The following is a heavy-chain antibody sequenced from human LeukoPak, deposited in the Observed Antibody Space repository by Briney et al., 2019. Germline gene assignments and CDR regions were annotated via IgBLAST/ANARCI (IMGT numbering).Heavy chain of an antibody. CDR1: GYTFTGYY. J-gene: IGHJ5*02. D-gene: IGHD1-26*01. V-gene: IGHV1-2*02. CDR2: INPNSGGT. Sequence: ASVKVSCKASGYTFTGYYMHWVRQAPGQGLEWMGWINPNSGGTNYAQKFQGRVTMTRDTSISTAYMELSRLRSDDTAVYYCARVSSGSEDWFDPWGQGTLVTVSS. CDR3: ARVSSGSEDWFDP.